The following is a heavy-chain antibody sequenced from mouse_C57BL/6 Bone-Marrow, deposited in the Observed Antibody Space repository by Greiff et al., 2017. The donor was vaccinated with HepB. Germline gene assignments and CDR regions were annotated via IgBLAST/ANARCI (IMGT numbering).Heavy chain of an antibody. D-gene: IGHD1-1*01. V-gene: IGHV1-7*01. CDR1: GYTFTSYW. Sequence: VQGVESGAELAKPGASVKLSCKASGYTFTSYWMHWVKQRPGQGLEWIGYINPSSGYTKYNQKFKDKATLTADKSSSTAYMQLSSLTYEDSAVYYCAPSYYGSSLFAYWGQGTLVTVSA. CDR2: INPSSGYT. J-gene: IGHJ3*01. CDR3: APSYYGSSLFAY.